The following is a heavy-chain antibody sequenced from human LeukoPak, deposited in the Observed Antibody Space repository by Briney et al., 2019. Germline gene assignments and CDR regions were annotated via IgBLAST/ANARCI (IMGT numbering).Heavy chain of an antibody. Sequence: GGSLRLPCAASGFNFDTYALSWVRQFPRNGLEWVAAISGSDPGTYHADSVKGRFTISRGNSKNTLYLQMNNLRAEDTAIYYCVKAPLGSCIGARCYYLDVWGKGTPVTVSS. J-gene: IGHJ6*03. D-gene: IGHD2-15*01. CDR1: GFNFDTYA. V-gene: IGHV3-23*01. CDR3: VKAPLGSCIGARCYYLDV. CDR2: ISGSDPGT.